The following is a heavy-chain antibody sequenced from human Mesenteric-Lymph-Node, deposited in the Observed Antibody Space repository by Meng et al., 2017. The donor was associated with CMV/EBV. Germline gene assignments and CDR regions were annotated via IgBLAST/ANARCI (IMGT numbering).Heavy chain of an antibody. V-gene: IGHV3-11*01. CDR1: GFIFSDYY. CDR2: IGSSGTPI. Sequence: GESLKISCAASGFIFSDYYMSWIRQAPGKGLEWVSYIGSSGTPISYADSMRGRFTISRDNARNSLFLQMNSLRAEDTAVYYCARTRYNWNYYDYYGMDVWGQGTTVTVSS. CDR3: ARTRYNWNYYDYYGMDV. J-gene: IGHJ6*02. D-gene: IGHD1-20*01.